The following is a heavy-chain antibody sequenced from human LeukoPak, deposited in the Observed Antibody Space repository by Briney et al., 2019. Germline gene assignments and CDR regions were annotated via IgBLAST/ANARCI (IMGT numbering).Heavy chain of an antibody. J-gene: IGHJ4*02. V-gene: IGHV3-7*01. CDR1: GFTFSIYW. CDR2: IKEDGSEE. CDR3: ARVRPRHYFDY. Sequence: RGSLRLSWTASGFTFSIYWMSWVRQAPGKGLEWVASIKEDGSEEHYVDSVKGRFTISRDNARNSVHVPMNSLRAEDTAVYFCARVRPRHYFDYWGQGALVTVSS. D-gene: IGHD6-6*01.